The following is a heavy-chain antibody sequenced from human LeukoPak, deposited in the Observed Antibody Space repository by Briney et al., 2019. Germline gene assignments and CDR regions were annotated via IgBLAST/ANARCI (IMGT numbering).Heavy chain of an antibody. J-gene: IGHJ4*02. V-gene: IGHV3-48*04. D-gene: IGHD3-10*01. Sequence: GGSLRLSCAASGFTFSSYGMHWVRQAPGKGLEWVSYISSSGSTIYYADSVKGRFTISRDNAKNSLYLQMNSLRADDTAVYYCARGHVLLWFGELFWGQGALVTVSS. CDR1: GFTFSSYG. CDR2: ISSSGSTI. CDR3: ARGHVLLWFGELF.